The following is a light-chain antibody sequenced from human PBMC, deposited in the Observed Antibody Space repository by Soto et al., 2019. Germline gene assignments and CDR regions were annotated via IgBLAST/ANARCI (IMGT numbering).Light chain of an antibody. CDR2: AAS. CDR1: QSVSSSY. CDR3: KQYGSSPST. Sequence: EVVLTQTPGTLSLSPGERATLSCRASQSVSSSYFAWYQQKPGQAPRLLMFAASTRATGIPDRFSGSGSGTDFTLTISRLEPEDFAVYYCKQYGSSPSTFGQGTKVDIK. V-gene: IGKV3-20*01. J-gene: IGKJ1*01.